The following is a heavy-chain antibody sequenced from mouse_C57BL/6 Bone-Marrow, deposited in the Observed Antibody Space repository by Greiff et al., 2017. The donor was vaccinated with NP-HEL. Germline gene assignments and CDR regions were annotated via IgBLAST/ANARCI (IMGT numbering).Heavy chain of an antibody. V-gene: IGHV1-18*01. D-gene: IGHD1-1*01. CDR1: GYTFTDYN. J-gene: IGHJ2*01. Sequence: VQLKESGPELVKPGASVKIPCKASGYTFTDYNMDWVKQSHGKSLEWIGDINPNNGGTIYNQKFKGKATLTVDKSSSTAYMERRSLTSEDTAVYYCARFSLLYFDYWGQGTTLTVSS. CDR2: INPNNGGT. CDR3: ARFSLLYFDY.